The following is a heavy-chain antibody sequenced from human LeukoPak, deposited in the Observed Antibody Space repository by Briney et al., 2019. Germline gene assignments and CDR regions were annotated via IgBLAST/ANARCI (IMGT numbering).Heavy chain of an antibody. Sequence: PGGSLRLSCAASGFTFSSYGMSWVRQAAGKGLGWVSAISGRGGRTYYADSVQGLFTISRDNSKNTLYLQMKSLRAEDTAVYYCAKDRLDHFDYWGQGTPVTVSS. CDR2: ISGRGGRT. D-gene: IGHD6-19*01. V-gene: IGHV3-23*01. CDR1: GFTFSSYG. J-gene: IGHJ4*02. CDR3: AKDRLDHFDY.